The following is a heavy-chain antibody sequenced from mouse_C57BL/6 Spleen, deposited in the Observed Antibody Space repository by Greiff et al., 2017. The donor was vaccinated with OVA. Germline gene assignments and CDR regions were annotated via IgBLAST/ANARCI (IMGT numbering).Heavy chain of an antibody. CDR2: ISDGGSYT. J-gene: IGHJ3*01. CDR1: GFTFSSYA. D-gene: IGHD1-1*01. CDR3: ARDDYYGWFAY. Sequence: EVKLVESGGGLVKPGGSLKLSCAASGFTFSSYAMSWVRQTPEKRLEWVATISDGGSYTFYPDNVKGRFTISRDNAKNNLYLQMSHLKSEDTAMYYCARDDYYGWFAYWGQGTLVTVSA. V-gene: IGHV5-4*01.